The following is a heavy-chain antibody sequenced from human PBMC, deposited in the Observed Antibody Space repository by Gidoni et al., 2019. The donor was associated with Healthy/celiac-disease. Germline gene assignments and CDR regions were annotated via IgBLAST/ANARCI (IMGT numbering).Heavy chain of an antibody. CDR2: ISGSGGST. Sequence: EVQLLESGGGLVQPGGSLRLSCAASGFTFRSYAMSWVRQAPGKGLEGVSAISGSGGSTYYADSVKGRFTISRDNSKNTLYLQMNSLRAEDTAVYYCAKVASMVRGVYYFDYWGQGTLVTVSS. J-gene: IGHJ4*02. V-gene: IGHV3-23*01. CDR1: GFTFRSYA. D-gene: IGHD3-10*01. CDR3: AKVASMVRGVYYFDY.